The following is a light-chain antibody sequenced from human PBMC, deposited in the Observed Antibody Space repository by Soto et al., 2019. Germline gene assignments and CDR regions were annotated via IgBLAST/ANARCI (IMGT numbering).Light chain of an antibody. V-gene: IGKV3-11*01. Sequence: EIVLTQSPATLSSFRGDTVTPSCRASQYINTRLAWYQHRPGQAPRLLIYQTSIRAAGIPARFSASGTGTDFTLTISDVQPEDFAVYYCHQRQSWPRTFGQGTKVDIK. CDR2: QTS. CDR1: QYINTR. CDR3: HQRQSWPRT. J-gene: IGKJ1*01.